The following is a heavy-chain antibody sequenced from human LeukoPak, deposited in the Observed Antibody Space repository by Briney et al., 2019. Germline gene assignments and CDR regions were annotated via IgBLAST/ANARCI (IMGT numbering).Heavy chain of an antibody. Sequence: GASVKVSCKASGGTFSSYAISWVRQAPGQGLEWVGRIIPIFGTANYAQKFQGRVTITTDESTSTGYMELSSLRSEDTAVYYCASGALWRGYFDYWGQGTLVTVSS. V-gene: IGHV1-69*05. CDR1: GGTFSSYA. J-gene: IGHJ4*02. CDR3: ASGALWRGYFDY. D-gene: IGHD3-10*01. CDR2: IIPIFGTA.